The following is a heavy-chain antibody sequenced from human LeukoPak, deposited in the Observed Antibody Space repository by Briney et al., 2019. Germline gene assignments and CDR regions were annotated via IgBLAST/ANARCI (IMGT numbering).Heavy chain of an antibody. CDR1: GGSISNYY. J-gene: IGHJ3*02. D-gene: IGHD2-15*01. CDR3: ARGRYCSADICSGGDAFDI. V-gene: IGHV4-4*07. CDR2: IYTRGST. Sequence: SETLSLTCTVSGGSISNYYWSWIRQPAGKGLEWIGRIYTRGSTNYNPSLKSRVTMSVGTSKNRFSLKLSSVTAADTAVYYCARGRYCSADICSGGDAFDIWGQGTTVSVSS.